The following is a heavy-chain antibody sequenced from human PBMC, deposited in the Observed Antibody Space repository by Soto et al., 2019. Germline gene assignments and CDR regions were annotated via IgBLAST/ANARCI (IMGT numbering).Heavy chain of an antibody. D-gene: IGHD3-3*01. V-gene: IGHV4-31*02. CDR3: ARVSGYYDFWSGYYIRGGWTNWFDP. CDR2: IYYSGST. CDR1: DGKIIGRGDY. J-gene: IGHJ5*02. Sequence: VADGKIIGRGDYRSRIQKPPGKGLEWIGYIYYSGSTYYNPSLKSRVTISVDTSKNQFSLKLSSVTAADTAVYYCARVSGYYDFWSGYYIRGGWTNWFDPWGQGTLVTVSS.